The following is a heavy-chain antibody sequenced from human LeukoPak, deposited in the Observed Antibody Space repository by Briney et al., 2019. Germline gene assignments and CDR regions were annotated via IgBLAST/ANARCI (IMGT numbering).Heavy chain of an antibody. CDR1: GFIFSRHG. Sequence: GGTLRLSCAASGFIFSRHGMNWVRQAPGKGLEWVSSISSSSSYIYYAGSVKGRFTISRDNAKNSLYLQMNSLRAEDTAVYYCARGPGDSSGYYYFDYWGQGTLVTVSS. CDR3: ARGPGDSSGYYYFDY. J-gene: IGHJ4*02. D-gene: IGHD3-22*01. V-gene: IGHV3-21*01. CDR2: ISSSSSYI.